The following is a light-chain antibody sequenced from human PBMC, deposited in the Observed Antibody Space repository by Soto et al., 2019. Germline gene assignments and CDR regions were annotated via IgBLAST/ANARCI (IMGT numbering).Light chain of an antibody. J-gene: IGKJ2*01. CDR2: TAS. CDR1: RSISNF. CDR3: QQSYSTPRT. Sequence: DIQMTQSPSSLSASVGDRVTITCRASRSISNFLNWYQQKPGTAPKLLIYTASNLQSGVPSRFSGSGSGADFTLTISSLQPEDFATYYCQQSYSTPRTFGQGTKVDIK. V-gene: IGKV1-39*01.